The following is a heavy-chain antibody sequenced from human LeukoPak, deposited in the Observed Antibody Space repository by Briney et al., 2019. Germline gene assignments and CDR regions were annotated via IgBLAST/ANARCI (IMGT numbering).Heavy chain of an antibody. V-gene: IGHV3-11*01. Sequence: GGSLRLSCAASGLSISDYYMSWIRQAPGEGLQWISYISSVTSAIHYADSMKGRFTMSRDNAKNSVYLQMNSLRTEDTAMYFCVSTPAIRRLNFWGRGTRVTVSS. CDR1: GLSISDYY. D-gene: IGHD2-2*02. CDR3: VSTPAIRRLNF. J-gene: IGHJ4*02. CDR2: ISSVTSAI.